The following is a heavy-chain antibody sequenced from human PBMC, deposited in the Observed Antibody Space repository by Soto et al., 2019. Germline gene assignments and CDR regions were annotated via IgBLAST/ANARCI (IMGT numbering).Heavy chain of an antibody. CDR3: ARESRETGTPY. D-gene: IGHD1-1*01. J-gene: IGHJ4*02. CDR2: INAGNGNT. V-gene: IGHV1-3*01. Sequence: ASVKVSCKASGYTFTSYAMHWVRQAPGQRLEWMGWINAGNGNTKYSQKFQGRVTMTTDTSTSTAYMELRSLRSDDTAVYYCARESRETGTPYWGQGTLVTVSS. CDR1: GYTFTSYA.